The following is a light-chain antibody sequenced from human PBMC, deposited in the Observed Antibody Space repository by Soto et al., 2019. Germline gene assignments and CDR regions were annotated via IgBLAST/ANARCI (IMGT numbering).Light chain of an antibody. V-gene: IGLV1-40*01. CDR1: SSNIGADYD. J-gene: IGLJ3*02. CDR2: GNS. Sequence: QSVLTQPPSVSGAPGQRVTISCTGSSSNIGADYDVHWYQQFSGTAPKLLIYGNSNRPSGVPDRFSGSKSGTSASLAITGLQAEDEADYYCQSYDTSLSAWVFGGGTQLTVL. CDR3: QSYDTSLSAWV.